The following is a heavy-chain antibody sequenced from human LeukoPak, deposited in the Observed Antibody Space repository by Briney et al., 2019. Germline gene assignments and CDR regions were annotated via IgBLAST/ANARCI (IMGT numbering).Heavy chain of an antibody. CDR2: VNYKGGTT. V-gene: IGHV3-64*02. Sequence: GGSLRLSCAASGFTLSSFSMHWVRQSPGRGLEYVSAVNYKGGTTYYTESVKGRFTISRDNSKNTLYLEMASLRDEDMGVYYCARVGPATAFDYWGQGTQVTVSS. CDR3: ARVGPATAFDY. J-gene: IGHJ4*02. CDR1: GFTLSSFS.